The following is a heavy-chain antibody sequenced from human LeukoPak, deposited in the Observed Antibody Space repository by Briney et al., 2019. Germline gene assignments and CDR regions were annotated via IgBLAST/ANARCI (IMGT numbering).Heavy chain of an antibody. V-gene: IGHV1-46*03. CDR2: VSGSGVHT. Sequence: ASVKVSCKASGYMFIGYNMQWLRQAPGQGLEWMGMVSGSGVHTKYAQKFRDRVTMTSDTSTSTVYMELSSLTSDDTAVYYCARDQNYATDYWGQGTLVTV. CDR3: ARDQNYATDY. D-gene: IGHD2-2*01. CDR1: GYMFIGYN. J-gene: IGHJ4*02.